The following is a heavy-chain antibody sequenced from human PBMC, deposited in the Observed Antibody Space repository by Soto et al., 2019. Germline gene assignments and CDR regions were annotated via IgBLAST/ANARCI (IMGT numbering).Heavy chain of an antibody. CDR3: ARENWVNDY. CDR2: IYDSGST. D-gene: IGHD7-27*01. Sequence: PSETLSLTCTVSGGSISSSYWRWIRQTPGKVLELIGFIYDSGSTYYNSSLKSRVTMSVDTSKNQFSLKLSSVTAADTAMYYCARENWVNDYWGQGTLVTVSS. V-gene: IGHV4-59*12. J-gene: IGHJ4*02. CDR1: GGSISSSY.